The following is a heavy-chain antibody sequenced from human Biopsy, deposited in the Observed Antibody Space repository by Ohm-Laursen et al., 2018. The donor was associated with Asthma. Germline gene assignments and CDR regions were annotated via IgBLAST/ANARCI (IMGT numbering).Heavy chain of an antibody. CDR1: GFAVSRDH. CDR2: IYSGGTS. V-gene: IGHV3-53*01. D-gene: IGHD3-22*01. J-gene: IGHJ4*02. Sequence: SLRLSCSAPGFAVSRDHMFWVRQAPGKGLEWVSVIYSGGTSHTADSVRGRFTISRDYSKNTLYLQMHSLRAEDTAVYYCARGDSSNWSHYYFDYWGQGPRSPSPQ. CDR3: ARGDSSNWSHYYFDY.